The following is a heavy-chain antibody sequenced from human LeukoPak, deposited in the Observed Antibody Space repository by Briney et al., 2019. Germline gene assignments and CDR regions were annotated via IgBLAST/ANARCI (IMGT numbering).Heavy chain of an antibody. CDR1: GGSISSYY. V-gene: IGHV4-59*01. CDR2: ISYSGST. CDR3: ARGGTYALV. D-gene: IGHD3-16*01. J-gene: IGHJ4*02. Sequence: SETLSLTCTVSGGSISSYYLSWIRQPPGKGLEWIGYISYSGSTNYNPSLKSRVTISVDTSKNQFSLKLSSVTAADTAVYYCARGGTYALVWGQGTLVTVSS.